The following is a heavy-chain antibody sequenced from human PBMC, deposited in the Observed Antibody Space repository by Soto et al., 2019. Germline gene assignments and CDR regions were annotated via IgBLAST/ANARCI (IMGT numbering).Heavy chain of an antibody. Sequence: GASVKVSCKASGYTFTTYYMHWVRQAPGQGLEWMGWISAYNGNTNYAQKLQGRVTMTTDTSTSTAYMELRSLRSDDTAVYYCAREGVLRYFDWPPDYWGQGTLVTVSS. CDR2: ISAYNGNT. CDR1: GYTFTTYY. J-gene: IGHJ4*02. V-gene: IGHV1-18*04. D-gene: IGHD3-9*01. CDR3: AREGVLRYFDWPPDY.